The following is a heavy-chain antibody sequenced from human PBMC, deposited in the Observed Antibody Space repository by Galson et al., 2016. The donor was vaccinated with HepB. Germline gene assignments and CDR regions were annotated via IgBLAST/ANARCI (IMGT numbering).Heavy chain of an antibody. D-gene: IGHD7-27*01. CDR2: IKQDGGET. Sequence: SLRLSCAASGFPFSSYWMTWLRQAPGKGPEWVASIKQDGGETFYVDSVKGRFTISRDNAKNSLYLHMNSLRAEDAAVYYCAREDRATWVYWGQETLVTVSS. V-gene: IGHV3-7*03. CDR1: GFPFSSYW. CDR3: AREDRATWVY. J-gene: IGHJ4*02.